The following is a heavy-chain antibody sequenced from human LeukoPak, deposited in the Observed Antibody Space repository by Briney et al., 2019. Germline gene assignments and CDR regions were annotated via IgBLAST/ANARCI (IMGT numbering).Heavy chain of an antibody. Sequence: GGSLRLSCAASGFTFSDYYMSWIRQAPGKGLEWVSYISSSGSTIYYADSVKGRFTISRDNAKNSLYLQMNSLRAEDTAVYYCARDRRTGTRDYYYYMDVWGKGTTVTVSS. J-gene: IGHJ6*03. CDR2: ISSSGSTI. CDR1: GFTFSDYY. D-gene: IGHD1-1*01. V-gene: IGHV3-11*04. CDR3: ARDRRTGTRDYYYYMDV.